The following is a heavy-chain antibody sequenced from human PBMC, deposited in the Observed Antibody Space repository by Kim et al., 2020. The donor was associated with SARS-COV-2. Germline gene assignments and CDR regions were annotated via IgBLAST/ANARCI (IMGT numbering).Heavy chain of an antibody. CDR3: AGGEGGGGSITIFGVVPALYYYGMDV. CDR2: IYHSGST. D-gene: IGHD3-3*01. CDR1: GGSISSSNW. Sequence: SETLSLTCAVSGGSISSSNWWSWVRQPPGKGLEWIGEIYHSGSTNYNPSLKSRVTISVDKSKNQFSLKLSSVTAADTAVYYCAGGEGGGGSITIFGVVPALYYYGMDVWGQGTTVTVSS. J-gene: IGHJ6*02. V-gene: IGHV4-4*02.